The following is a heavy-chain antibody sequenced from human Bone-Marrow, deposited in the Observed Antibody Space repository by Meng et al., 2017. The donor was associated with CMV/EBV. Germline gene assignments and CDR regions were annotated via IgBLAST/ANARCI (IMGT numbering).Heavy chain of an antibody. Sequence: ASVKVSCKASGYTFTAYHLHWVRQAPGQGLEWMGWINPKTGGTRYSQNFQGRVTVTRDTSISTAYMELSSLRSEDTAVYYCARAKTYCSGGSCYLILVDYWGQGTLVTVSS. D-gene: IGHD2-15*01. CDR1: GYTFTAYH. CDR3: ARAKTYCSGGSCYLILVDY. J-gene: IGHJ4*02. V-gene: IGHV1-2*02. CDR2: INPKTGGT.